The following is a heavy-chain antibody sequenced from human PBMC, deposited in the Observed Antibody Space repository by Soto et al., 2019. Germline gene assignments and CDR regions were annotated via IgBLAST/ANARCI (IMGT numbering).Heavy chain of an antibody. CDR3: ATFPVASSGWELGDAFAI. V-gene: IGHV3-30*03. J-gene: IGHJ3*02. Sequence: QVQLVESGGGVVQPGRSLRLSCAASGFTFSSYGMQWVRQAPGKGLEWVAVVSYDGSNKYYADSVKGRFTISRDNSKNTLFLQMNSLRAEDTAVYYCATFPVASSGWELGDAFAIWGQGTMVTVSS. CDR1: GFTFSSYG. D-gene: IGHD6-19*01. CDR2: VSYDGSNK.